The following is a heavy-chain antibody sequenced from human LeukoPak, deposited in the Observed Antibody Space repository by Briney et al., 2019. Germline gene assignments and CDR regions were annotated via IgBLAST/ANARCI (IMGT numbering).Heavy chain of an antibody. CDR1: GGTFSSYA. CDR2: IIPIFGTA. Sequence: VASVKVSCKASGGTFSSYAISWVRQAPGQGLEWMGGIIPIFGTANYAQKFQGRVTITADESTSTAYMELSSLGSEDTAVYYCARGGHYGDYGNWFDPWGQGTLVTVSS. V-gene: IGHV1-69*13. D-gene: IGHD4-17*01. CDR3: ARGGHYGDYGNWFDP. J-gene: IGHJ5*02.